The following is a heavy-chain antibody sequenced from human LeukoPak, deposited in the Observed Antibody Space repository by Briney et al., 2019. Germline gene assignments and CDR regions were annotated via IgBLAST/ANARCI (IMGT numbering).Heavy chain of an antibody. J-gene: IGHJ4*02. CDR2: MYDSGRS. Sequence: SETLSLTCSVSGGSINGYYWSWIRQPPGKGPEWIAYMYDSGRSDYSPSLTSRGTISVDTSKNQFSLKLSSVTAADTAVYYCARRPRGSKWYWPRGTVVT. D-gene: IGHD2-8*01. CDR1: GGSINGYY. V-gene: IGHV4-59*08. CDR3: ARRPRGSKWY.